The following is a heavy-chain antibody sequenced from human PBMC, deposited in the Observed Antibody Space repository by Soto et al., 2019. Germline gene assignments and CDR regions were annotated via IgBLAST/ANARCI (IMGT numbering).Heavy chain of an antibody. CDR1: GFTFSNYW. CDR3: ARVRYSCGWI. D-gene: IGHD6-19*01. CDR2: IKQDGTEK. Sequence: EVHLVESGGGLVQPGGSLRLSCAASGFTFSNYWMTWVRQAPGKGLEWVANIKQDGTEKNYVDSVKGRFTISRDNAENSLYLQMNSLRAEDTALYYCARVRYSCGWIWGQGTQVTVSS. V-gene: IGHV3-7*01. J-gene: IGHJ4*02.